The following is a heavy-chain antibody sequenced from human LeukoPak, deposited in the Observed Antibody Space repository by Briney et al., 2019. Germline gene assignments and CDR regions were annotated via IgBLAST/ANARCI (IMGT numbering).Heavy chain of an antibody. J-gene: IGHJ4*02. D-gene: IGHD3-22*01. CDR2: IYYSGGT. CDR1: GGAISSYY. Sequence: SETLSHTCTVSGGAISSYYWSWIRQPPGKGLEWIGYIYYSGGTKYNPSLMSRVTISVDRAQSQFSLSLSSATAADTAVYYCARDGLYDSSGYYMDSWGQGTLVIVSS. CDR3: ARDGLYDSSGYYMDS. V-gene: IGHV4-59*01.